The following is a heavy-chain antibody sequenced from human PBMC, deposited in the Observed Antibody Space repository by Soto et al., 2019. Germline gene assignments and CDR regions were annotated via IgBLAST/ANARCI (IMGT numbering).Heavy chain of an antibody. V-gene: IGHV4-59*01. D-gene: IGHD6-19*01. CDR2: IYYSGST. CDR3: ARDAYSSGYYSFDY. CDR1: GGSITSYY. J-gene: IGHJ4*02. Sequence: SETLSLTCTVSGGSITSYYWSWIRQPPGKGLEWIGYIYYSGSTNYNPSLKSRVTISVDTSKNQFSLKLSSMTAADTAVYYCARDAYSSGYYSFDYWGQGALVTVSS.